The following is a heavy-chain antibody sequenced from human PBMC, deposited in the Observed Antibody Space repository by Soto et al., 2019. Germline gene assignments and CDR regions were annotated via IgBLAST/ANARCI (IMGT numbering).Heavy chain of an antibody. CDR3: ARGGYCGGGSCYSFHTFDV. CDR1: AFTFSSYA. CDR2: ISTSDGST. V-gene: IGHV3-23*01. D-gene: IGHD2-15*01. Sequence: EVQLLESGGGLVQPGGSLRLSCAASAFTFSSYAMSWVRQAPGKGLEWVSTISTSDGSTYYADSVKGRFTISRDNSKNAVPLHMNSLGADDTAVYFCARGGYCGGGSCYSFHTFDVWGQGTMVTVSS. J-gene: IGHJ3*01.